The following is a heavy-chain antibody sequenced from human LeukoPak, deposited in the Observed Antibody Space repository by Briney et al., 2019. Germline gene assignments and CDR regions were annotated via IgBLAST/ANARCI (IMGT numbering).Heavy chain of an antibody. D-gene: IGHD6-6*01. CDR2: ISNGGST. J-gene: IGHJ4*02. V-gene: IGHV3-23*01. CDR3: AKETSSSFDY. Sequence: GGSLRLSCAASGFTFSSYAMNWVRQAPGKGLEWVSGISNGGSTYYADSVKGRFTISRDYFQNTLYLQMNSLRAEDTAVYYCAKETSSSFDYWGQETLVTVSS. CDR1: GFTFSSYA.